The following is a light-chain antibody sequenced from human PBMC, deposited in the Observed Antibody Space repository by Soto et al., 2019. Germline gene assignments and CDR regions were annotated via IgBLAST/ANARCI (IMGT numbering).Light chain of an antibody. V-gene: IGKV3-20*01. J-gene: IGKJ1*01. Sequence: EIVLTQSPGTLALSPGERARLSCRASETVAGSYLAWYQQKPGQAPRLLIHGASTRATGIADRFSGSGSGTDFTLTINRLEPEDFAVYYCQQYDSSPRTFGQGTKVDI. CDR2: GAS. CDR3: QQYDSSPRT. CDR1: ETVAGSY.